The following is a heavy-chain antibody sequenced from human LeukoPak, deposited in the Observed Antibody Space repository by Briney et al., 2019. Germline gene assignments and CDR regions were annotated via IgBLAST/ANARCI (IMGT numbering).Heavy chain of an antibody. CDR2: IDPSDSYT. Sequence: GESLKISCKDSGYSFTSYWISWVRQMPGKGLEWMGRIDPSDSYTKYSPSFQGHVTISGDESISTAYLQWSSLKASDTAMNYCARRFLGELPDMDVWGQGTTVTVSS. J-gene: IGHJ6*02. V-gene: IGHV5-10-1*01. CDR1: GYSFTSYW. CDR3: ARRFLGELPDMDV. D-gene: IGHD1-26*01.